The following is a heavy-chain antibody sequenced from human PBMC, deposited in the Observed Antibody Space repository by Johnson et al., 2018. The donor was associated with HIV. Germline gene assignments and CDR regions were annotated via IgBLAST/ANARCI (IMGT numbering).Heavy chain of an antibody. J-gene: IGHJ3*01. CDR1: GFTFSTYA. Sequence: VQLVESGGAVVQPGRSLSLSFPASGFTFSTYAIHWFRRAPAKGREWVAVFYYVGRNKNKADSVKGRFTISRDNSKNTLYLQMNSLNTDDTAFYYCATGDDDGFWGQGTMVTVSS. CDR3: ATGDDDGF. CDR2: FYYVGRNK. V-gene: IGHV3-30*04. D-gene: IGHD5-12*01.